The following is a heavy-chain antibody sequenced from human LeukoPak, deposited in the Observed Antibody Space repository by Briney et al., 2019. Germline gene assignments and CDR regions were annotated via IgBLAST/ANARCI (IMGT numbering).Heavy chain of an antibody. CDR3: ARNSPVYDSSGYWDYYYMDV. CDR1: GFTLSSYT. Sequence: GGSLRLSCAASGFTLSSYTMNWVRQAPGKGLEWVSSISSSSSYIYYADSVKGRFTISRDNAKNSLYLQMNSLRAEDTAVYYCARNSPVYDSSGYWDYYYMDVWGKGTTVTVSS. CDR2: ISSSSSYI. V-gene: IGHV3-21*01. J-gene: IGHJ6*03. D-gene: IGHD3-22*01.